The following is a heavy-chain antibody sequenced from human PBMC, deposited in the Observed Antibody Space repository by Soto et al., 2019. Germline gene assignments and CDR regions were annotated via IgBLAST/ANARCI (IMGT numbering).Heavy chain of an antibody. J-gene: IGHJ3*02. V-gene: IGHV4-39*01. CDR1: GGSISSSSYY. CDR2: IYYSGST. D-gene: IGHD3-10*01. CDR3: AKGGSGSYSNAFAI. Sequence: QLQLQESGPGLVKPSETLSLTCTVSGGSISSSSYYWGWIRQPPGKGLEWIGGIYYSGSTHYNPSLKVLVTISVDTSKNQFSLKLSSVTAADTAVYYCAKGGSGSYSNAFAIWGQGTMVTVSS.